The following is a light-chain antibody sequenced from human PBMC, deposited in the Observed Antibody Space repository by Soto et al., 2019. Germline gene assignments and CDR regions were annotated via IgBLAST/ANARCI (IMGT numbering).Light chain of an antibody. Sequence: DIVMTQSPATLSVSPGERATLSCRASQSISSNLAWYQQKPGQAPRLLIYRASTRATGIPARFSGSGSGTDFTLTISSRQCEDFAIYYCQHYYNWPPWMFGQGTKVEIK. J-gene: IGKJ1*01. CDR2: RAS. CDR3: QHYYNWPPWM. V-gene: IGKV3-15*01. CDR1: QSISSN.